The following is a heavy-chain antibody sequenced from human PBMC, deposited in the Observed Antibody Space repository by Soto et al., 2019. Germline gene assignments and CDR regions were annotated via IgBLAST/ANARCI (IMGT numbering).Heavy chain of an antibody. Sequence: QLQLQESGPGLVKPSETLSLTCTVSGGSISSSSYYWGWIRQPPGKGLEWIGSIYYSGSTYYNPSLKSGVTMSVDTSKNQLCLKLSSVTAADTAVYYCARHYCGGDCSFDAFDIWGQGTMVTVSS. CDR3: ARHYCGGDCSFDAFDI. V-gene: IGHV4-39*01. J-gene: IGHJ3*02. CDR1: GGSISSSSYY. CDR2: IYYSGST. D-gene: IGHD2-21*02.